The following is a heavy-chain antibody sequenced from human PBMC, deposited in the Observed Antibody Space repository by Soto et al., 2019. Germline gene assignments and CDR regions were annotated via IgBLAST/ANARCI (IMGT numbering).Heavy chain of an antibody. CDR1: GGSVSNGSYY. CDR2: IYYSGST. Sequence: SETLSLTCTFSGGSVSNGSYYWSWIPQPPGKGREGLGNIYYSGSTNYNPSLKSRVTILVDTSKNQFSLKLRTVTTTDTAVDYCARAPYANLTGYRIFWFDPWGQGTLVTVSS. CDR3: ARAPYANLTGYRIFWFDP. J-gene: IGHJ5*02. V-gene: IGHV4-61*01. D-gene: IGHD3-9*01.